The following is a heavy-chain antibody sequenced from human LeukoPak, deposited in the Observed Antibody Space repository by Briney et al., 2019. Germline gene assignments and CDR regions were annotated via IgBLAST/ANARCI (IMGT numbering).Heavy chain of an antibody. D-gene: IGHD1-26*01. CDR1: GYTFTGYY. Sequence: ASVKVSCKASGYTFTGYYMHWVRQAPGQGLEWMGLINPTGGSTGYAQKFQGRVTMTRDMSTSTDYMELSSLRSEDTAIYYCARDNSVGDNAWWFDPWGQGTLVTVSS. V-gene: IGHV1-46*01. CDR3: ARDNSVGDNAWWFDP. J-gene: IGHJ5*02. CDR2: INPTGGST.